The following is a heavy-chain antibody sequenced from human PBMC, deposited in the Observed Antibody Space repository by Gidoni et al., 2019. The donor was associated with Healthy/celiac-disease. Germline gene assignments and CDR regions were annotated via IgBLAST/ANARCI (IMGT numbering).Heavy chain of an antibody. CDR3: ASSGPAVPAARHYYYGMDV. D-gene: IGHD2-2*01. CDR1: GCTCSRYA. Sequence: QVQLVESGGGVAQPGRSLRLSCAASGCTCSRYAMHWVRQVPGKGLEWVAVISYDGSNKYYADSVKGRFTISRDNSKNALYLQMNSLRAEDTAVYYCASSGPAVPAARHYYYGMDVWGQGTTVTVSS. V-gene: IGHV3-30-3*01. J-gene: IGHJ6*02. CDR2: ISYDGSNK.